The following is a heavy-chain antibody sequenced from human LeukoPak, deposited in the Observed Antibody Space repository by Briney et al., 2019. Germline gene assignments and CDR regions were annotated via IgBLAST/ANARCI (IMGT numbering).Heavy chain of an antibody. CDR3: ARGGGATVDY. V-gene: IGHV4-39*07. Sequence: SETLSLTCTVSGGSISSSSYYWGWIRQPPGKGLEWIGSIYYSGSTYYNPSLKSRVTISVDTSKNQFSLKLSSVTAADTAVYYCARGGGATVDYWGQGTLVTVSS. D-gene: IGHD1-26*01. CDR1: GGSISSSSYY. J-gene: IGHJ4*02. CDR2: IYYSGST.